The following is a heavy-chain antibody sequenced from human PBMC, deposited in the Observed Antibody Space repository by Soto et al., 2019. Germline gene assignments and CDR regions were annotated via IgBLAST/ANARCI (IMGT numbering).Heavy chain of an antibody. D-gene: IGHD3-22*01. V-gene: IGHV4-59*08. J-gene: IGHJ4*02. Sequence: PSETLSLTCTVSGGSISNYYWSWIRQPPGKGLEWIGYIYYSGNTNYNPSLKSRVTISVDTSKNQFSLKLSSVTAADTAVYYCARTRRSGYYPIGIDYWGQGTLVTVSS. CDR1: GGSISNYY. CDR2: IYYSGNT. CDR3: ARTRRSGYYPIGIDY.